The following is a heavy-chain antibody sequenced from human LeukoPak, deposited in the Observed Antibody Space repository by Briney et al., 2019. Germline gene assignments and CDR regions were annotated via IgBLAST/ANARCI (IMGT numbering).Heavy chain of an antibody. CDR1: GGSISSGSYY. V-gene: IGHV4-61*02. CDR2: IYTSGGT. Sequence: SQTLSLTCTVSGGSISSGSYYWSWIRQPAGKGLEWIGRIYTSGGTNYNPSLKSRVTISVDTSKNQFSLKLSSVTAADTAVYYCARGGERYCSSTSCSLDYWGQGTLVTASS. D-gene: IGHD2-2*01. CDR3: ARGGERYCSSTSCSLDY. J-gene: IGHJ4*02.